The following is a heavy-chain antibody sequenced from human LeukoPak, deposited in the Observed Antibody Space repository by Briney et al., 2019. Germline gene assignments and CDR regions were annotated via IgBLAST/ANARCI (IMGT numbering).Heavy chain of an antibody. D-gene: IGHD2-21*02. J-gene: IGHJ4*02. CDR3: ATDQGDLFNE. Sequence: GGYLRLSCAASGFTFSSYEMNWVRQAPGKGLEWVSYISSSGSTIYYADSVKGRFTISRDNAKNSLYLQMNSRRADDTAVYYCATDQGDLFNEGGQGTLVTVSS. CDR2: ISSSGSTI. CDR1: GFTFSSYE. V-gene: IGHV3-48*03.